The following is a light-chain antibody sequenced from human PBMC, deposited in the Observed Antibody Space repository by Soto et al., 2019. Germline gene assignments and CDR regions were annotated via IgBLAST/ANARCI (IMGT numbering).Light chain of an antibody. CDR2: VAS. CDR3: QQYNNWPRT. J-gene: IGKJ1*01. Sequence: EIVMTQSPATLSVSPGERATLSCRASQSIGNNLAWYQHKPGQTPRLLIYVASTRATGIPARFSGSGSGTEFTLTISSLQSEDFAVYYCQQYNNWPRTFGQGTKVDIK. V-gene: IGKV3-15*01. CDR1: QSIGNN.